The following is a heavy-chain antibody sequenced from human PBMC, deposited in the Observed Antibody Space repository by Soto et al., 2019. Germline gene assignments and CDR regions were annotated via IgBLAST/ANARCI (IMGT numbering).Heavy chain of an antibody. CDR3: ARGTPEYYYYGMDV. J-gene: IGHJ6*02. CDR1: GHTFTSYD. V-gene: IGHV1-8*01. Sequence: ASVKVSCKASGHTFTSYDINWVRQATGQGLEWMGWMNPNSGNTGYAQKFQGRVTMTRNTSISTAYMELSSLRSEDTAVYYCARGTPEYYYYGMDVWGQGTTVTVSS. CDR2: MNPNSGNT.